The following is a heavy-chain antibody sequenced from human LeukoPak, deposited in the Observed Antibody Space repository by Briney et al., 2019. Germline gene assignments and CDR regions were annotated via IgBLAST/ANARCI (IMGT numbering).Heavy chain of an antibody. CDR3: ARGRPHGNDY. D-gene: IGHD4-23*01. V-gene: IGHV3-74*01. CDR2: IASDGSST. Sequence: GGSLRLSRAASGFTFSSYWMNWVRHAPGKGLVWVSRIASDGSSTTYADSVKGRLSISRDNAKNTLYLQMNSLRVEDTAVYYCARGRPHGNDYWGQGTLVTVSS. CDR1: GFTFSSYW. J-gene: IGHJ4*02.